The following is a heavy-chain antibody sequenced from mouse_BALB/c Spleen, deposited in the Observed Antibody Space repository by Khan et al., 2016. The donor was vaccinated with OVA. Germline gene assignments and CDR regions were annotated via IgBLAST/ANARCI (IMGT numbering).Heavy chain of an antibody. CDR3: ARGGYGGFAY. Sequence: QVQLQQSGGDLMKPGASVKISCKATGYTFSSYWIEWVKQRPGHGLEWIGQIFPGSVSTTYNEKFKGKATFTADTSSTTAYMQLSSLTSEDSAVYCCARGGYGGFAYWGQGTLVTVSA. J-gene: IGHJ3*01. D-gene: IGHD2-2*01. CDR2: IFPGSVST. CDR1: GYTFSSYW. V-gene: IGHV1-9*01.